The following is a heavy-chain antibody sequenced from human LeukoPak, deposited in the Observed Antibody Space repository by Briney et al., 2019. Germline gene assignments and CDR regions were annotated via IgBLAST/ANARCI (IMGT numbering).Heavy chain of an antibody. CDR2: ISGSGGST. J-gene: IGHJ5*02. CDR1: GFTFSSYA. V-gene: IGHV3-23*01. CDR3: AKDRSGGYDTAVGLNWFDP. Sequence: GGSLRLSCAASGFTFSSYAMSWVRQAPGKGLEWVSAISGSGGSTYYADSVKGRFTISRDNSKNTLYLQMNSLRAEDTAVYYCAKDRSGGYDTAVGLNWFDPWGQGTLVTVSS. D-gene: IGHD3-9*01.